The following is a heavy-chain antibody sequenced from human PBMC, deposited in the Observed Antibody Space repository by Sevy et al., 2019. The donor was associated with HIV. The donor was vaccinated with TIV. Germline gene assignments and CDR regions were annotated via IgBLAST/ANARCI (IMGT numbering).Heavy chain of an antibody. CDR3: ARDRPNWNDDTPGNY. V-gene: IGHV3-11*01. D-gene: IGHD1-1*01. CDR1: GFTFSDYY. Sequence: GGSLRLSCAASGFTFSDYYMSWIRQAPGKGLEWVSYISSSGSTIYYADSGKGRFTISRDNAKNSLYLQMNSLRAEDTAVYYCARDRPNWNDDTPGNYWGQGTLVTVSS. J-gene: IGHJ4*02. CDR2: ISSSGSTI.